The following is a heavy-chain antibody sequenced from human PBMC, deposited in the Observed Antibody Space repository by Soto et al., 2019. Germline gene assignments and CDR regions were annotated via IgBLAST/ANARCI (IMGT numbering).Heavy chain of an antibody. CDR1: GGSISSYY. D-gene: IGHD6-6*01. V-gene: IGHV4-59*01. CDR3: ASSIAARPGRFDY. CDR2: IYYSGST. Sequence: KPSETLSLTCTVSGGSISSYYWSWIRQPPGKGLEWIGYIYYSGSTNYNPSLKSRVTISVDTSKNQFSLKLSSVTAADTAVYYCASSIAARPGRFDYWGQGTLVTVSS. J-gene: IGHJ4*02.